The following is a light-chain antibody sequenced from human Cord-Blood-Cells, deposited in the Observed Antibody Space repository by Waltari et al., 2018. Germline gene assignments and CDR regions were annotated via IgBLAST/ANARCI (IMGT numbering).Light chain of an antibody. J-gene: IGLJ3*02. CDR3: CSYAGSSTWV. CDR2: EGS. CDR1: SSHVGSSNL. Sequence: QSALTQPASVSGSPGHSITISCTGTSSHVGSSNLVSWYQQHPGKAPKLMIYEGSKRPSGVSNRFSGSKSGNTASLTISGLQAEDEADYYCCSYAGSSTWVFGGGTKLTVL. V-gene: IGLV2-23*01.